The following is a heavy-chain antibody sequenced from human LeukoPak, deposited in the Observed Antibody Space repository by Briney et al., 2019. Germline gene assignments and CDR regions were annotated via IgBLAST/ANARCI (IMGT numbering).Heavy chain of an antibody. D-gene: IGHD3-10*01. V-gene: IGHV3-74*01. Sequence: GGSLRLSCAASGFTVSSNYMSWVRQAPGKGLVWVSRINSDGSSTSYADSVKGRFTISRDNAKNTLYLQMNSLRAEDTAVYYCATRGAFDIWGQGTMVTVSS. CDR1: GFTVSSNY. J-gene: IGHJ3*02. CDR2: INSDGSST. CDR3: ATRGAFDI.